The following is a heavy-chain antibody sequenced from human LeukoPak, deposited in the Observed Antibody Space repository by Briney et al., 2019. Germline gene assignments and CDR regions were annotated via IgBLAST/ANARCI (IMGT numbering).Heavy chain of an antibody. CDR1: GYTFTSYG. CDR2: ISAYNGNT. Sequence: ASVKVSCKASGYTFTSYGISWVRQAPGQGLEWMGWISAYNGNTNYAQKLQGRVTMTTDTSTSTAYMELSRLRSDDTAVYYCARVSSSSLDYYYYYMDVWGKGTTVTVSS. D-gene: IGHD6-6*01. V-gene: IGHV1-18*01. J-gene: IGHJ6*03. CDR3: ARVSSSSLDYYYYYMDV.